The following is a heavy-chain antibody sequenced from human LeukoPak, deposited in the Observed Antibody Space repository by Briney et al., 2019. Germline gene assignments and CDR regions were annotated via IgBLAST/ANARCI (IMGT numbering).Heavy chain of an antibody. Sequence: PSETLSLTCTVSGGSISSYYWSWIRQPPGKGLEWIGYIYYSGSTNYNPSLKSRVTISVDTSKNQFSLKLSSVTAADTAVYYCARDSPPGGSSSPYYYYMDVWGKGTTVTVSS. CDR2: IYYSGST. CDR1: GGSISSYY. V-gene: IGHV4-59*01. CDR3: ARDSPPGGSSSPYYYYMDV. D-gene: IGHD6-13*01. J-gene: IGHJ6*03.